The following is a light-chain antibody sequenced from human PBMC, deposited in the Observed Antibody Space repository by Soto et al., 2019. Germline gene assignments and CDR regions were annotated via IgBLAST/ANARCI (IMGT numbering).Light chain of an antibody. J-gene: IGKJ5*01. Sequence: EIVLTRSPGTLSLSPGERATLSCMASHSVSSSYLAWYQQTPGQAPRLLIYGASTRATGIPARFSGSGSGTEFTLTISGLQSEDFAVYFCQQYKNWPPISFGQGTRLEIK. CDR1: HSVSSSY. CDR2: GAS. V-gene: IGKV3-15*01. CDR3: QQYKNWPPIS.